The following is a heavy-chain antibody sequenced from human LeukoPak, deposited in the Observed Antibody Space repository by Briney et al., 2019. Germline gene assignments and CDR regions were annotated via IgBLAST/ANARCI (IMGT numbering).Heavy chain of an antibody. V-gene: IGHV3-21*01. D-gene: IGHD2-2*01. CDR2: ISSSSSYI. Sequence: GGSLRLSCAASGFTFSSYSMNWVRQAPGKGLEWVSSISSSSSYINYADSVKGRFTISRDNAKNSLYLQMNSLRAEDTAVYYCARGPGYCSSTSCYGPFDPWGQGTLVTVSS. J-gene: IGHJ5*02. CDR1: GFTFSSYS. CDR3: ARGPGYCSSTSCYGPFDP.